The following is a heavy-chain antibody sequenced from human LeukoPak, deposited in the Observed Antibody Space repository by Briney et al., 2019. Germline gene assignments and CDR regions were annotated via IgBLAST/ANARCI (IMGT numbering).Heavy chain of an antibody. J-gene: IGHJ4*02. Sequence: GESLRLSCEASGFTFSNYAMSWVRQAPGKGLEWVSAISGSGGSTYYADSVKGRFTISRDNSKNTLYLQMNSLRAEDTAVYYCAKVRGWSYFDYWGQGTLVTVSS. CDR3: AKVRGWSYFDY. CDR2: ISGSGGST. CDR1: GFTFSNYA. D-gene: IGHD3-10*01. V-gene: IGHV3-23*01.